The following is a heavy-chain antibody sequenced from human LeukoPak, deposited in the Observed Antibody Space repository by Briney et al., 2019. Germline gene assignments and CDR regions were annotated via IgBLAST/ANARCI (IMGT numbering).Heavy chain of an antibody. Sequence: SETLSLTCTVSGGSISSYYWGWIRQPPGKGLEWIGSIYYSGSTYYNPSLKSRVTISVDTSKNQFSLKLSSVTAADTAVYYCARDDDSSGRGFDYWGQGTLVTVSS. CDR2: IYYSGST. V-gene: IGHV4-39*07. J-gene: IGHJ4*02. CDR3: ARDDDSSGRGFDY. D-gene: IGHD3-22*01. CDR1: GGSISSYY.